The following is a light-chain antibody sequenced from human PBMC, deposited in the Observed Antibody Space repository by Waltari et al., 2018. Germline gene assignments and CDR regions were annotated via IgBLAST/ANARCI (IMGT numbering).Light chain of an antibody. J-gene: IGKJ1*01. CDR1: PSISKY. CDR3: QKYGTSPAT. CDR2: DAA. Sequence: EIMLTPSPGTLSLSPGERTTLPCRASPSISKYLAWYQQKPAQAPRLLIYDAASRATGIPDRFSGSGAGTDFCLTISRLEPEDCAVYYCQKYGTSPATFGQGTKVEIK. V-gene: IGKV3-20*01.